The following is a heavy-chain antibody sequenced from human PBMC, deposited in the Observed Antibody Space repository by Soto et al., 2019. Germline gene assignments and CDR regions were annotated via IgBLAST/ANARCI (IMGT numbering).Heavy chain of an antibody. CDR2: ISGSGGST. CDR3: AYLWFGGRGYFDS. CDR1: GFTFSSYA. Sequence: EVQLLESGGGLVQPGGSLRLSCAASGFTFSSYAMRWVRQAPGKGLEWVSSISGSGGSTSYADSVKGRFTISRDNSKNTLYLQMNSLRAEDTAVYYCAYLWFGGRGYFDSWGQGALVTVSS. V-gene: IGHV3-23*01. D-gene: IGHD3-10*01. J-gene: IGHJ4*02.